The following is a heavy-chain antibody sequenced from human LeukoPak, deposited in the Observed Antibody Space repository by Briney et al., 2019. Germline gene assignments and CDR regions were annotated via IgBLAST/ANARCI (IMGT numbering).Heavy chain of an antibody. J-gene: IGHJ4*02. D-gene: IGHD6-19*01. CDR1: GGSFSGYY. CDR2: IFYSGST. V-gene: IGHV4-34*12. Sequence: PSETLSLTCAVYGGSFSGYYWSWIRQPPGKGLEWIGTIFYSGSTYYNPSLKSRVTISVDTSKNQFSLKLSSVTAADTAVYYCARREAVAGTGSIDYWGQGTLVTVSS. CDR3: ARREAVAGTGSIDY.